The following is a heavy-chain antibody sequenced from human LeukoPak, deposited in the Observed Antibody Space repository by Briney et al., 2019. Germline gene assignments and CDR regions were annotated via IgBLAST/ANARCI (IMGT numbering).Heavy chain of an antibody. V-gene: IGHV3-15*01. Sequence: GGSLRLSCAASEFTFSNAWMSWVRQAPGKGLEWVGRIKSKTNGGTIDYAAPVKGRFTISRDDSKNTLYLQMNSLKTEDTAVYYCSTYLFDSSGYVLSDYWGQGTLVTVSS. D-gene: IGHD3-22*01. CDR2: IKSKTNGGTI. J-gene: IGHJ4*02. CDR1: EFTFSNAW. CDR3: STYLFDSSGYVLSDY.